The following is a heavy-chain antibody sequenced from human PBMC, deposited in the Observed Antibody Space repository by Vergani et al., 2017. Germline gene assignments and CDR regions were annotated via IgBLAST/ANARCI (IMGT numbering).Heavy chain of an antibody. CDR3: SRGPSGRWLQVGIN. D-gene: IGHD5-24*01. Sequence: QVQLQESGPGLVKPSETLSLTCTVSGGSVSSGSYYWSWIRQPAGEGLEWIGYIYYSGSTHYNPSLKSRVTISVDTSKNQFSLKLRSVTSADTAVYYCSRGPSGRWLQVGINWGQGTLVTVSS. CDR1: GGSVSSGSYY. V-gene: IGHV4-61*10. J-gene: IGHJ4*02. CDR2: IYYSGST.